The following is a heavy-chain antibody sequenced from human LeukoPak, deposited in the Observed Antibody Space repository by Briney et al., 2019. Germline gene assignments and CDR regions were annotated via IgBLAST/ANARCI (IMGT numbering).Heavy chain of an antibody. CDR3: ARDFSSGSYYGDYFFDY. CDR1: GFTFSSYS. CDR2: ISSNSSYI. V-gene: IGHV3-21*01. J-gene: IGHJ4*02. D-gene: IGHD1-26*01. Sequence: GGSLRLSCAASGFTFSSYSMNWVRQAPGKGLEWVSSISSNSSYIYYADSVKGRFTISRDNAKNSLYLQMNSLRAEDTAVYYCARDFSSGSYYGDYFFDYWGQGTLVTVSS.